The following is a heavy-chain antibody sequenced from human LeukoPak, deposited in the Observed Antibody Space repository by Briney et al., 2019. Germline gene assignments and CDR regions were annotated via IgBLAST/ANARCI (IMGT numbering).Heavy chain of an antibody. V-gene: IGHV4-39*01. CDR2: IYYSGST. D-gene: IGHD1-26*01. CDR3: AKSIVGASDAFDI. CDR1: GGSISSSSYY. J-gene: IGHJ3*02. Sequence: PSETLSLTCTVSGGSISSSSYYWGWIRQPPGKGLEWIGSIYYSGSTYYNPSLKSRVTISVDTSKNQFSLKLSSVTAADTAVYYCAKSIVGASDAFDIWGQGTMVTVSS.